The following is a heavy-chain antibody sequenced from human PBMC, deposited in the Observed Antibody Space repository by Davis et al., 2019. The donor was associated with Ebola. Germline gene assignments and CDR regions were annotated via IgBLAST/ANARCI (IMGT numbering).Heavy chain of an antibody. Sequence: KVSCKGSGYSFTSYWIGWVRQLPGKGLEWLGIIYPGDSDTRYSPSFQGQVTISADKSISTAYLQWSSLKASDTAMYYCARLAYCGGDCYPHSYYFDYWGQGTLVTVSS. CDR2: IYPGDSDT. V-gene: IGHV5-51*01. CDR1: GYSFTSYW. D-gene: IGHD2-21*02. J-gene: IGHJ4*02. CDR3: ARLAYCGGDCYPHSYYFDY.